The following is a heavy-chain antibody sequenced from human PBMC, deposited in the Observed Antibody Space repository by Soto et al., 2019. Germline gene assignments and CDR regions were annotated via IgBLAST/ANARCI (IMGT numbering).Heavy chain of an antibody. CDR1: GGSISSYY. Sequence: SETLSLTCTVSGGSISSYYWSWIRQPPGKGLEWIGYIYYSGSTNYNPSLKSRVTISVDTSKNQFSLKLSSVTAADTAVYYCARDRDGDYVFDYWGQGTLVTVSS. V-gene: IGHV4-59*01. CDR3: ARDRDGDYVFDY. D-gene: IGHD4-17*01. CDR2: IYYSGST. J-gene: IGHJ4*02.